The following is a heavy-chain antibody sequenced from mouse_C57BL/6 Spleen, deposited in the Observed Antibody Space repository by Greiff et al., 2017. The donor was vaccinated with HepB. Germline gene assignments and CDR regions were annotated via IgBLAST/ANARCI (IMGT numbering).Heavy chain of an antibody. V-gene: IGHV1-50*01. Sequence: QVQLKQPGAELVKPGASVKLSCKASGYTFTSYWMQWVKQRPGQGLEWIGEIDPSDSYTNYNQKFKGKATLTVDTSSSTAYMQLSSLTSEDSAVYYCARKLGYAMDYWGQGTSVTVSS. CDR2: IDPSDSYT. CDR1: GYTFTSYW. D-gene: IGHD4-1*01. J-gene: IGHJ4*01. CDR3: ARKLGYAMDY.